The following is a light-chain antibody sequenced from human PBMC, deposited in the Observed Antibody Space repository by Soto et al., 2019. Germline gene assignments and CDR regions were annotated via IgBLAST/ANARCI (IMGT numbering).Light chain of an antibody. CDR2: GAS. CDR1: QSLSSY. Sequence: IVMTQSPASVSFSPWERATLSCRSSQSLSSYLAWYQQKPGQAPRLLIYGASTRATGIPARFSGSGSGTEFTLTISSLQSEDFAVYYCQQYNNWPPWTFGQGTKVDIK. J-gene: IGKJ1*01. V-gene: IGKV3-15*01. CDR3: QQYNNWPPWT.